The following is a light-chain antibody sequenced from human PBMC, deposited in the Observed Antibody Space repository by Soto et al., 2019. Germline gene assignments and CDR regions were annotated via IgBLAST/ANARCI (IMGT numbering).Light chain of an antibody. Sequence: QSVLTQPPSATGTPGQRVTISCSGSRSNIGTNYVYWYQQLPGTAPKLLIYRSNQRPSGVPDRFSGSKSGTSASLAISGLRSEDEADYYCASWDDSLSAGEVFGGGTKLTVL. CDR2: RSN. J-gene: IGLJ2*01. CDR1: RSNIGTNY. V-gene: IGLV1-47*01. CDR3: ASWDDSLSAGEV.